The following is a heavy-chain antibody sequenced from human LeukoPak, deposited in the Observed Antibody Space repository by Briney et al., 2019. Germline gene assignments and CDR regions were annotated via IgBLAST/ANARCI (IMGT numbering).Heavy chain of an antibody. Sequence: ASVKVSCKASGYTFTGYYMHWVRQAPGQGLEWMGWNNPNSGGTNYAQKFQGRVTMTRDTSISTAYMELSRLRSDDTAVYYCASEGGCSGGSCYLPDYWGQGTLVTVSS. CDR2: NNPNSGGT. J-gene: IGHJ4*02. CDR1: GYTFTGYY. V-gene: IGHV1-2*02. D-gene: IGHD2-15*01. CDR3: ASEGGCSGGSCYLPDY.